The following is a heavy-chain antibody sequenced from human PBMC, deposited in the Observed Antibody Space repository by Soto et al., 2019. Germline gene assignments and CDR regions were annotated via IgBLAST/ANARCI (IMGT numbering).Heavy chain of an antibody. CDR2: INHSGST. CDR3: ARGWGRIFDY. V-gene: IGHV4-34*01. D-gene: IGHD7-27*01. Sequence: QVQLQQWGAGLLKPSETLSLTCAVYGGSFSGYYWSWIRQPPGKGLEWIGEINHSGSTTYNPSLKSRVTISVDTSKNQFSLKLSSVTAADTAVYYCARGWGRIFDYWGQGTLVTVSS. J-gene: IGHJ4*02. CDR1: GGSFSGYY.